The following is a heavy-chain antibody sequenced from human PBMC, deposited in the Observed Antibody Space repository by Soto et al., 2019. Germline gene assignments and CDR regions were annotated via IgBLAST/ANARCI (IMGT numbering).Heavy chain of an antibody. CDR1: GFRFRAYW. V-gene: IGHV3-7*03. CDR2: IKQDESDK. Sequence: GGSLRLSCAVSGFRFRAYWLSWVRQVPGKGLEWVANIKQDESDKYYVDSVKGRFTISRDNAKNALYLQMNSLRVEDTAVYYCAAYCYTMTCTHFHGYSWGQGTQVTVSS. J-gene: IGHJ5*02. D-gene: IGHD3-16*02. CDR3: AAYCYTMTCTHFHGYS.